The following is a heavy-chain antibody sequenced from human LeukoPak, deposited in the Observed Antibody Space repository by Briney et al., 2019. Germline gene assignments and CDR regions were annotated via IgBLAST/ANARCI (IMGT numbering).Heavy chain of an antibody. J-gene: IGHJ4*02. V-gene: IGHV1-46*01. CDR3: AILWFGELPSFDY. Sequence: GASVKVSCKASVYTFTSYYMHWGRQAPGQGLEWMGIINPSGGSTSYAQKFQGRVTMTRDTSTSTVYMELSSLRSEDTSVYYCAILWFGELPSFDYWGQGTLVTVSS. CDR2: INPSGGST. CDR1: VYTFTSYY. D-gene: IGHD3-10*01.